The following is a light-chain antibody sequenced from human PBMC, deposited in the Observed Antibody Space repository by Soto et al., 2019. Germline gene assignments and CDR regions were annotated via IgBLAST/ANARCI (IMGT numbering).Light chain of an antibody. V-gene: IGKV3-15*01. J-gene: IGKJ5*01. CDR2: GAS. CDR3: QQYNNWLIT. Sequence: EIVMTQSPATLSVSPGERATLSCRASQSVSSNLAWYQQKPGQAPRLLIYGASTRATVIPARFSGSGSGTEFTLTISILQSEDFAVYYCQQYNNWLITFGQGTRLEIK. CDR1: QSVSSN.